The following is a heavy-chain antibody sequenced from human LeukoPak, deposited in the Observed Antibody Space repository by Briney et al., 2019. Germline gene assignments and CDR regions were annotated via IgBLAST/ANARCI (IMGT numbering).Heavy chain of an antibody. CDR2: IYWDDDK. V-gene: IGHV2-5*02. J-gene: IGHJ4*02. D-gene: IGHD4-17*01. CDR3: AHAMTTVTFFDY. CDR1: GFSLNTGGVG. Sequence: ESGPTLVNPTQTLTLTCTFSGFSLNTGGVGVGWIRQPPGKALEWLALIYWDDDKRYSPSLKSRLTITKDTSKNQVVLTMTNMDPVDTATYYCAHAMTTVTFFDYGGQGTLVTVSS.